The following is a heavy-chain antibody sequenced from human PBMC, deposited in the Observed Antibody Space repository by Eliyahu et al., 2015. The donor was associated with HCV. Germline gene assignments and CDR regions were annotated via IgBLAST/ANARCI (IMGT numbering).Heavy chain of an antibody. CDR1: GGTFSSYA. D-gene: IGHD3-10*01. Sequence: QVQLVQSGAEVKKPGSSVKVSCKASGGTFSSYAXSWVRQAPGQGLEVMGGVIPIFGTANYAQKFQGRVTITADESTSTAYMELSSLRSEDTAVYYCARVRWFRESVYYYYGMDVWGQGTTVTVSS. J-gene: IGHJ6*02. V-gene: IGHV1-69*01. CDR2: VIPIFGTA. CDR3: ARVRWFRESVYYYYGMDV.